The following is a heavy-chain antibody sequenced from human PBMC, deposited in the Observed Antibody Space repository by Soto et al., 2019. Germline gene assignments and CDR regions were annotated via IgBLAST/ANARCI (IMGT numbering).Heavy chain of an antibody. CDR3: ARDPHEFWTSYWFDP. D-gene: IGHD3-3*01. CDR2: ISAYDGKT. J-gene: IGHJ5*02. CDR1: GYTFNTYG. Sequence: ASVKVSCKTSGYTFNTYGINWVRQAPGQGLELMGWISAYDGKTTYADKFQGRVTLTTDTSTSTAYMELRSLRSDDTAIYYCARDPHEFWTSYWFDPWGQGTPVTV. V-gene: IGHV1-18*01.